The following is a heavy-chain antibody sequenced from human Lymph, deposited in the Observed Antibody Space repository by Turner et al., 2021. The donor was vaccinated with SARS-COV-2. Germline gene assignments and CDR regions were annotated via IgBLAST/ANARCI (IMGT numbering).Heavy chain of an antibody. D-gene: IGHD3-3*01. CDR1: GYNFPNYA. J-gene: IGHJ4*02. CDR3: AGGKSPLLRFLVWLLSLDY. CDR2: INTCNWNT. Sequence: QVQLVQSGAEVKKPGASVKVSFKASGYNFPNYAQHWVRQASGQRLEWLGWINTCNWNTNYSQKFQGRVTITRDISASTAYLMRSSLRSEDTVVYYCAGGKSPLLRFLVWLLSLDYWGQGTLGTVSS. V-gene: IGHV1-3*04.